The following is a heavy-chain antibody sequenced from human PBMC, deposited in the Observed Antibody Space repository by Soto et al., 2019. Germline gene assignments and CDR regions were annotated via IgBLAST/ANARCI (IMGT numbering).Heavy chain of an antibody. J-gene: IGHJ4*02. D-gene: IGHD6-13*01. CDR3: ARSGGGYGSSWYVLDY. CDR1: GGTFSSYA. V-gene: IGHV1-69*01. CDR2: VIPIFGTA. Sequence: QVQLGQSGAEVKKPGSSVKVSCKASGGTFSSYAISWVRQAPGQGLEWMRGVIPIFGTANYAQKFQGRVTSNADESTSTAYMELGSLRSEDTAVYYCARSGGGYGSSWYVLDYWGQGTLVTVSS.